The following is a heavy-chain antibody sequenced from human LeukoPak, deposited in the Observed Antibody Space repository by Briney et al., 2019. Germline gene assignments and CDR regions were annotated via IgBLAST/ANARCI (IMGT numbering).Heavy chain of an antibody. CDR2: IYPGDSDT. J-gene: IGHJ4*02. D-gene: IGHD3-22*01. CDR1: GYSFTNYW. Sequence: GESLKISCKGSGYSFTNYWIGWVRQMPGKGLEWMGIIYPGDSDTKYSPSFQGQVTISADKSISPAYLQWTSLKASDTAMFYCAKLSSGYYSAPFDYWGQGTLVTVSS. CDR3: AKLSSGYYSAPFDY. V-gene: IGHV5-51*01.